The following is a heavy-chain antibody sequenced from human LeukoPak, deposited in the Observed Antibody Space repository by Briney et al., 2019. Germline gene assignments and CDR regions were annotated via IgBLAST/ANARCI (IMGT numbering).Heavy chain of an antibody. CDR3: ARDPLGGFGESGNSKGGVEFDP. J-gene: IGHJ5*02. Sequence: SVKVSCKASGGTFSSYAISWVRQAPGQGLEWMGGIIPVFGTANYAQKFQGRVTITADESTSTAYMELSSLRSEDTAVYYCARDPLGGFGESGNSKGGVEFDPWGQGTLVTVSS. CDR2: IIPVFGTA. CDR1: GGTFSSYA. D-gene: IGHD3-10*01. V-gene: IGHV1-69*13.